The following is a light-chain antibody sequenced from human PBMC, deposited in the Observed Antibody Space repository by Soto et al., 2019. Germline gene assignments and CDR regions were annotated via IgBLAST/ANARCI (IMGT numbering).Light chain of an antibody. CDR2: LNSDGSH. CDR3: QTWGTGIRV. V-gene: IGLV4-69*01. J-gene: IGLJ2*01. CDR1: SGHSSYA. Sequence: QPVLTQSPSASASLGASVKLTCTLSSGHSSYAIAWHQQQPEKCPRYLMTLNSDGSHSKGDGIPDRFSGSSSGAERYLTNSSLQSEDEADYYCQTWGTGIRVFGGGTQLTVL.